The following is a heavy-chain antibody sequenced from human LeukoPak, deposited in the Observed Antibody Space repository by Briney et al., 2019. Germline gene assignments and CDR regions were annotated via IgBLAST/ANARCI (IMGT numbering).Heavy chain of an antibody. CDR2: IYYSGST. V-gene: IGHV4-59*06. Sequence: SETLSLTCTVSGGSISSYYWSWIRQHPGKGLEWIGYIYYSGSTYYNPSLKSRVTISVDTSKNQFSPKLSSVTAADTAVYYCAKWIMIVVDAWYFDLWGRGTLVTVSS. CDR1: GGSISSYY. D-gene: IGHD3-22*01. CDR3: AKWIMIVVDAWYFDL. J-gene: IGHJ2*01.